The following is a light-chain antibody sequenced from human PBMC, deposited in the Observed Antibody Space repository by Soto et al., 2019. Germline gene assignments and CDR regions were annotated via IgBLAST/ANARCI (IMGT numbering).Light chain of an antibody. CDR2: EVS. J-gene: IGLJ1*01. V-gene: IGLV2-8*01. CDR1: SSDVGNYNY. Sequence: QSVLTQPPSASGSPGQSVTISCTGTSSDVGNYNYVSWYQQHPGKAPKLMIYEVSKRPSGVPDRFSGSKSGNTASLTVSGHQVEDEADYYCSSYVGSNTYVFGTGTKLTVL. CDR3: SSYVGSNTYV.